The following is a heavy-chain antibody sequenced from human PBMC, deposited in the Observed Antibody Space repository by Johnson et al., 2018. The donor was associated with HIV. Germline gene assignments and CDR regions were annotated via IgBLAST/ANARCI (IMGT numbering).Heavy chain of an antibody. D-gene: IGHD2-21*02. V-gene: IGHV3-66*01. J-gene: IGHJ3*02. Sequence: VQLVESGGGVVQPGGSLRLSCAASGFTVSSNYMSWVRQAPGKGLEWVSGISGRGGSTYYADSVKGRFTISRDNSKNTLYLQMNSLRAEDTAVYYCATVVTAPRAFDIWGQGTMVTVSS. CDR3: ATVVTAPRAFDI. CDR2: SGRGGST. CDR1: GFTVSSNY.